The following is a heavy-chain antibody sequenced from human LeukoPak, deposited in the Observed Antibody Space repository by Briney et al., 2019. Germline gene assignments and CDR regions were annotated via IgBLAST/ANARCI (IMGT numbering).Heavy chain of an antibody. Sequence: PSETLSLTCAVSGGSISSGGYSWSWIRQPPGKVLEWIGYIYHSGSTYYNPSLKSRVTISVDRSKNQFSLKLSSVTAADTAVYYCASSNDYGDYGEIDYWGQGTLVTVSS. D-gene: IGHD4-17*01. V-gene: IGHV4-30-2*01. CDR2: IYHSGST. CDR1: GGSISSGGYS. J-gene: IGHJ4*02. CDR3: ASSNDYGDYGEIDY.